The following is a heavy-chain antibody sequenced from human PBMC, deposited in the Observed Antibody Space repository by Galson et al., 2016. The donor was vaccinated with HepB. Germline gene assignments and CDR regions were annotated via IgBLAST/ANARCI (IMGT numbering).Heavy chain of an antibody. CDR3: ARDLGYCSGGGCYRNWSDP. V-gene: IGHV1-18*01. Sequence: SVKVSCKASGYTFTSYGISWVRQAPGQGLEWMGWISGNNGNTNYAQKVQGRVTMTKDTSTRTAYMELRSLRSDDTAVYYCARDLGYCSGGGCYRNWSDPWGQGTLVTVSS. CDR1: GYTFTSYG. J-gene: IGHJ5*02. CDR2: ISGNNGNT. D-gene: IGHD2-15*01.